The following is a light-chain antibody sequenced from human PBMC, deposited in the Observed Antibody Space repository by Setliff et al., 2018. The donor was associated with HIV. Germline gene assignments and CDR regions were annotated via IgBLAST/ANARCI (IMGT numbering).Light chain of an antibody. CDR1: SSDVGGYDY. CDR3: CSYAGSYTSLYV. Sequence: QSALTQPASVSGSPGQSITISCTGTSSDVGGYDYVSWYQQHPGKAPKLMMSDVSKRPSGVSNRFSGSKSGNTASLTISGLQSEDEADYYCCSYAGSYTSLYVFGTGTKVTVL. V-gene: IGLV2-14*03. CDR2: DVS. J-gene: IGLJ1*01.